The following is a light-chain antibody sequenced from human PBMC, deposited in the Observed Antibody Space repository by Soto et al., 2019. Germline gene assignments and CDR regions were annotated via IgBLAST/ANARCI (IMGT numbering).Light chain of an antibody. V-gene: IGKV3-20*01. CDR1: QSVRNNY. CDR2: AAS. Sequence: EIVMTQSPGTLSVSPGERATLXCRTSQSVRNNYLAWYQQRPGQAPRLLIYAASSRATGIPDRFSGSGSGTDFTLTISRLEPEDFAVYYCQQYGTSPRTFGQGTKVDI. CDR3: QQYGTSPRT. J-gene: IGKJ1*01.